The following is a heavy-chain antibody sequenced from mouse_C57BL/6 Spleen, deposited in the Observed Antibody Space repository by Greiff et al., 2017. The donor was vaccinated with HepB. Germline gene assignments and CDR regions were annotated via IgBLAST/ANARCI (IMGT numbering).Heavy chain of an antibody. CDR2: IWRGGST. J-gene: IGHJ1*03. CDR1: GFSLTSYG. V-gene: IGHV2-5*01. Sequence: VKLVESGPGLVQPSQSLSITCTVSGFSLTSYGVHWVRQSPGKGLEWLGVIWRGGSTDYNAAFMSRLSITKDNSKSQVFFKMNSLQADDTAIYYCAKALTDWYFDVWGTGTTVTVSS. D-gene: IGHD4-1*01. CDR3: AKALTDWYFDV.